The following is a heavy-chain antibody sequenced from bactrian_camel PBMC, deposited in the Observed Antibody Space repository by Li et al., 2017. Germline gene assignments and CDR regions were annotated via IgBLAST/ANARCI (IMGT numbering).Heavy chain of an antibody. J-gene: IGHJ4*01. CDR1: GVFFSRDC. CDR2: LGNDGST. D-gene: IGHD7*01. Sequence: VQLVESGGGSVEAGGSLQLSCVASGVFFSRDCLGWFRQGPGKEREWVASLGNDGSTAYADSAKGRFTISRDGAKNTVYLQMNDLKPEDTAVYYCARDKDYVIGGRYNPDSQGTQVTVS. V-gene: IGHV3S53*01.